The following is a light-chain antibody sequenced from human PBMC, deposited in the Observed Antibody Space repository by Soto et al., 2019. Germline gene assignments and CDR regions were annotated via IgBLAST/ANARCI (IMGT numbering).Light chain of an antibody. CDR2: EAT. Sequence: QLVLTQPASVSGSPGQSITISCTGTSSDIGTYNLVSWYQHHPGKAPKLLIYEATKWPSGVSLRFTGSKSDNTASLTISGLQAEDEADYYCCSYTGPGTYVFGTGTKLTVL. V-gene: IGLV2-23*01. J-gene: IGLJ1*01. CDR1: SSDIGTYNL. CDR3: CSYTGPGTYV.